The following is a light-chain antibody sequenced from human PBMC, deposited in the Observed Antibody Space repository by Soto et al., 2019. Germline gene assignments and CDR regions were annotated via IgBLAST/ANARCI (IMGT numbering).Light chain of an antibody. CDR1: SSNIGRHS. J-gene: IGLJ2*01. V-gene: IGLV1-44*01. CDR3: AGWDDSHVV. CDR2: SND. Sequence: QALVVQPPSASGTPGQRVNISCSGSSSNIGRHSVSWYQHVPGAPPKLLIFSNDHRPSGVPDRFSGSKSGTSASLAISGLQSENEADYYCAGWDDSHVVFGGGTKLTVL.